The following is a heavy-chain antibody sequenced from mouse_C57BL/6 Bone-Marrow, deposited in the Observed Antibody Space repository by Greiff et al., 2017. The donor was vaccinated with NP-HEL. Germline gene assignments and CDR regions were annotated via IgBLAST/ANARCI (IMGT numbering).Heavy chain of an antibody. J-gene: IGHJ2*01. CDR3: ARFSTTVVATD. CDR2: IYPGDGDT. D-gene: IGHD1-1*01. Sequence: QVQLQQSGPELVKPGASVKISCKASGYAFCSSWMNWVKQRPGKGLEWIGRIYPGDGDTNYNGKFKGKATLTADKSSSTAYMQLSSLTSEDSAVYFCARFSTTVVATDWGQGTTLTVSS. V-gene: IGHV1-82*01. CDR1: GYAFCSSW.